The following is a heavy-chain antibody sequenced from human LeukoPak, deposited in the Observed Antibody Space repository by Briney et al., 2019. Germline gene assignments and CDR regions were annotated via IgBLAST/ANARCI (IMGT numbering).Heavy chain of an antibody. CDR2: ITASGGST. D-gene: IGHD4-11*01. J-gene: IGHJ4*02. CDR3: AGGIMTTVTKYFDY. V-gene: IGHV3-23*01. Sequence: PGGSLRLSCAGSGFPFSSYPISWVRQPPGKGLEWVSAITASGGSTYYADSVKGRFTISRDNSKNTLYLQMNSLRAEDTAVYYCAGGIMTTVTKYFDYWGQGTLVTVSS. CDR1: GFPFSSYP.